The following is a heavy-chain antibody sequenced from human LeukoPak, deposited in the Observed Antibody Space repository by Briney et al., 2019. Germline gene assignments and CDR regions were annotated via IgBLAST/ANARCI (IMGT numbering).Heavy chain of an antibody. CDR3: GSQGVGATSYYFDY. CDR2: IYYSGST. Sequence: PSETLSLTCTVSGGSISSYYWSWIRQPPGKGLEWIGYIYYSGSTNYNPSLKSRVTISVDTSKNQFSLKLSSVTAADTAVYYCGSQGVGATSYYFDYWGQGTLVTVSS. V-gene: IGHV4-59*08. CDR1: GGSISSYY. J-gene: IGHJ4*02. D-gene: IGHD1-26*01.